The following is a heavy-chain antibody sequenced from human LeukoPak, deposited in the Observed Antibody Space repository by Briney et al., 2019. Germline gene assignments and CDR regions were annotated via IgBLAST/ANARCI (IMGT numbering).Heavy chain of an antibody. J-gene: IGHJ5*02. CDR2: ISSGSSYM. Sequence: GGSLRLSCAASGFTFSSYNMNWVRQAPGKGLEWVSSISSGSSYMSYGDSVKGRFTISRDNAKNSLYLQMNSLRAEDTAVYYCARDLTAGPTNAFDPWGQGTLVTVSS. D-gene: IGHD1-26*01. V-gene: IGHV3-21*01. CDR1: GFTFSSYN. CDR3: ARDLTAGPTNAFDP.